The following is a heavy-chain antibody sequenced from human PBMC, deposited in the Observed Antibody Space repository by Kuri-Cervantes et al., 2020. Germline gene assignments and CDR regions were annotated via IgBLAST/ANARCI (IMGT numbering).Heavy chain of an antibody. J-gene: IGHJ4*02. V-gene: IGHV4-34*01. Sequence: SETLSLTCAVYGGSFSGYYWSWIRQPPGKGLEWIGEINHSGSTNYNPSLKSRVTISVDTSKNQFSLKLSSVTAADTAVYYCARDYFRSGWYGGVGYWGQGTLVTVSS. CDR1: GGSFSGYY. D-gene: IGHD6-19*01. CDR2: INHSGST. CDR3: ARDYFRSGWYGGVGY.